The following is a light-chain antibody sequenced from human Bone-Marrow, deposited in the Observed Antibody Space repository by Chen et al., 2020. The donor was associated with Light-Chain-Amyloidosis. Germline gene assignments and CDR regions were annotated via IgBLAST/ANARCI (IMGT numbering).Light chain of an antibody. J-gene: IGLJ3*02. V-gene: IGLV3-21*02. CDR2: DDS. CDR1: NIGSTS. CDR3: QVWERGSDRPV. Sequence: SYALTQPSSVSVAPGQTATIACGGNNIGSTSVHWYQQTPGQAPRLVVYDDSDRPSGIPERLSGSNSGNTATLTISRVEAGDEADYYCQVWERGSDRPVFGGGTKLTVL.